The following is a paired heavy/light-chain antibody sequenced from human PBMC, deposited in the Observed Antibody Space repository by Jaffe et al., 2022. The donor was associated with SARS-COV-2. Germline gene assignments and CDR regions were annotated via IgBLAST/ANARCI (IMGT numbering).Light chain of an antibody. V-gene: IGLV2-11*01. J-gene: IGLJ3*02. CDR1: NTDVGGYDY. CDR2: NVN. CDR3: CSYAGLSWV. Sequence: QSALTQPRSVSGSPGQSVTISCTGSNTDVGGYDYVSWYQQYPGKAPKLMIHNVNMRPSGVPDRFSGSKSGDTASLTISGLQADDEADYYCCSYAGLSWVFGGGTKVTVL.
Heavy chain of an antibody. Sequence: QVQLVQSGAEVKKPGASVKVSCKASGYTFSDHYIHWVRQAPGQGLEWMGWINPKSGATNYAQNFQAWVTMTRDTSIDTVNIELRRLRSVDTAIYYCARQIGYNGVWSVSLDLWGQGTLVAVSS. J-gene: IGHJ5*02. D-gene: IGHD2-8*01. CDR2: INPKSGAT. CDR3: ARQIGYNGVWSVSLDL. V-gene: IGHV1-2*04. CDR1: GYTFSDHY.